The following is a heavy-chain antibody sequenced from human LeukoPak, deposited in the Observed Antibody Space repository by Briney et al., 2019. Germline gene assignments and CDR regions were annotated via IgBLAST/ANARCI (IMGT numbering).Heavy chain of an antibody. J-gene: IGHJ4*02. CDR2: VYHSGST. Sequence: PSETLSLTCSVSSGSISSGSWGSWVRQPPGKGLEWIGEVYHSGSTNYNPSLKSRVTMSVDKSKNHFSLKLSSVTAADTAVYYCARGVNGALDSWGQGTLVTVSS. V-gene: IGHV4-4*02. CDR3: ARGVNGALDS. CDR1: SGSISSGSW. D-gene: IGHD4-17*01.